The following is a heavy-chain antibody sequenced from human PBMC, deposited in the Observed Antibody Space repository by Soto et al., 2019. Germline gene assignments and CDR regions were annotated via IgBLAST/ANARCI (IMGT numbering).Heavy chain of an antibody. D-gene: IGHD3-10*01. CDR1: GFTFSSYS. Sequence: EVQLVESGGGLVQPGGSLRLSCAASGFTFSSYSMNCVRQAPGKGLEWVSYISSSSSTIYYADSVKGRFTISRDNAKNSLYLQMNSLRDEDTAVYYCAREQGLLVPHNYGMDVWGQGTTVTVSS. CDR2: ISSSSSTI. V-gene: IGHV3-48*02. CDR3: AREQGLLVPHNYGMDV. J-gene: IGHJ6*02.